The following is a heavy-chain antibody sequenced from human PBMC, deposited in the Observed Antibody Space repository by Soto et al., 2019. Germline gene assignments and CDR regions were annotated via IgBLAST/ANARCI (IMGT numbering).Heavy chain of an antibody. V-gene: IGHV5-51*01. J-gene: IGHJ3*02. CDR1: GYSFTSYW. Sequence: PGESLKISCKGSGYSFTSYWIGWVRQIPVKGLEWMGIIYPGDSDTRYSPSFQGQVTISADKSISTAYLQWSSLKASDTAMYYCARHYRATVTTYDAFDIWGQGTMVTVSS. CDR3: ARHYRATVTTYDAFDI. CDR2: IYPGDSDT. D-gene: IGHD4-17*01.